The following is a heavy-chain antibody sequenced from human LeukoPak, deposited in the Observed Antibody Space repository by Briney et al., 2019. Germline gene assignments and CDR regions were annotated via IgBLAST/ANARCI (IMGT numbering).Heavy chain of an antibody. CDR3: ARGIFLGASDY. V-gene: IGHV4-59*01. J-gene: IGHJ4*02. D-gene: IGHD1-26*01. Sequence: SETLSLTCTVSGGSISSYYWSWIRQPPGKGLEWIGYIYYSGSTNYNPSLKGRVTISVDTSKNQFSLKLSSVTAADTAVYYCARGIFLGASDYWGQGTLVTVSS. CDR2: IYYSGST. CDR1: GGSISSYY.